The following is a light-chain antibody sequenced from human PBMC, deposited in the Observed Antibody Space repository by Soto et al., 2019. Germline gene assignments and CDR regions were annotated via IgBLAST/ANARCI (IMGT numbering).Light chain of an antibody. Sequence: QSVRTQPPSASGTPGQRVTISCSGSNSNIGSYSVNWYRHLPGTAPKLLVFSDDQRPSGVPDRFSGSKSGPSASLAISGLQSEDEADYYCAAWDDSLNGPVFGGGTKLTVL. CDR1: NSNIGSYS. CDR2: SDD. CDR3: AAWDDSLNGPV. V-gene: IGLV1-44*01. J-gene: IGLJ2*01.